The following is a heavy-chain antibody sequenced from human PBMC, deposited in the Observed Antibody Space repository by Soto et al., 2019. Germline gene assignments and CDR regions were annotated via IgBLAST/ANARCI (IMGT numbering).Heavy chain of an antibody. D-gene: IGHD6-6*01. CDR3: SRGTSILASVDY. CDR1: GYTFTNYG. V-gene: IGHV1-18*01. Sequence: QVQLVQSGAEVKKPGASVKVSCKASGYTFTNYGINWVRQAPGQGLEWLGWVSAYNGERRYAQRVQARVIMTTDTSTTTAYMELRSLRSDDTAVYYCSRGTSILASVDYWGQGTLVTVSS. J-gene: IGHJ4*01. CDR2: VSAYNGER.